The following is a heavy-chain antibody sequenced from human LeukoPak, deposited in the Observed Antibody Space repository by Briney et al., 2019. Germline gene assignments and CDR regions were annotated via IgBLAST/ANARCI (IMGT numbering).Heavy chain of an antibody. CDR1: GFTFSSYG. Sequence: GGSLRLSCAASGFTFSSYGMHWVRQAPGKGLEWVAFIRYDGSNKYYADSVKGRFTISRDNSKNTLYLQMNSLRAEDTAVYYCAKDALVVLTAIEQGHYYYYMDVWGKGTTVTVSS. CDR2: IRYDGSNK. CDR3: AKDALVVLTAIEQGHYYYYMDV. J-gene: IGHJ6*03. V-gene: IGHV3-30*02. D-gene: IGHD2-2*01.